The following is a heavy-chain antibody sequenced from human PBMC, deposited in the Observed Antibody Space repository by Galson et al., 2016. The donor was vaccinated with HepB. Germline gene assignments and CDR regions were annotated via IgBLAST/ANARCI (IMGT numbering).Heavy chain of an antibody. CDR1: GFTFSDYY. Sequence: SLRLSCAASGFTFSDYYMGWIRQAPGKGLEWVAYISSSGSTMSYADSVKGRFTISRDNAKNLLFLQMNNLRADDTAVYYCAKSFVKKDFWSYYLADAFDIRGQGTTVTVST. CDR2: ISSSGSTM. V-gene: IGHV3-11*01. CDR3: AKSFVKKDFWSYYLADAFDI. J-gene: IGHJ3*02. D-gene: IGHD3-3*01.